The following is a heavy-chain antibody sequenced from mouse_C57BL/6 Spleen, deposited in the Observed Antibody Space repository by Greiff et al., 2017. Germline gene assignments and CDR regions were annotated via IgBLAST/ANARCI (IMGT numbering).Heavy chain of an antibody. V-gene: IGHV5-16*01. Sequence: EVQRVESEGGLVQPGSSMKLSCTASGFTFSDYYMAWVRQVPEKGLEWVANINYDGSSTYYLDSLKSRFIISRDNAKNILYLQMSSLKSEDTATYYCARDRYYGSSPYAMDYWGQGTSVTVSS. CDR3: ARDRYYGSSPYAMDY. CDR2: INYDGSST. D-gene: IGHD1-1*01. CDR1: GFTFSDYY. J-gene: IGHJ4*01.